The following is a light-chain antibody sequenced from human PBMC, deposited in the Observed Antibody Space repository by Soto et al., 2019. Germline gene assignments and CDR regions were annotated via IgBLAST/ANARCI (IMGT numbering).Light chain of an antibody. Sequence: EVVLTQSAGTLSLSRVERATLSCRASERIYSAYLGWYQQKPGQAPRLLIYGASSRATGIPDRFSGSGSGTDFTLTISRLEPEDSAVYFCQHYSSQTFGQGTKVDIK. CDR2: GAS. J-gene: IGKJ1*01. CDR1: ERIYSAY. CDR3: QHYSSQT. V-gene: IGKV3-20*01.